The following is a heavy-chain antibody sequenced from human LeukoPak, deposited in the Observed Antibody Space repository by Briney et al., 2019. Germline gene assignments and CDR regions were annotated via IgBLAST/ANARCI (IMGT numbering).Heavy chain of an antibody. J-gene: IGHJ4*02. CDR2: VHYSGTT. Sequence: PSETLSLTCSVSGGSIHTYYWTWIRQPPGKGLEWIGNVHYSGTTYYNPSLKSRLTISVDTSKNQFSLKLKSVTAADTAVYYCARFGSSGYYSFDSWGQGTLITVSS. D-gene: IGHD6-19*01. CDR3: ARFGSSGYYSFDS. CDR1: GGSIHTYY. V-gene: IGHV4-59*08.